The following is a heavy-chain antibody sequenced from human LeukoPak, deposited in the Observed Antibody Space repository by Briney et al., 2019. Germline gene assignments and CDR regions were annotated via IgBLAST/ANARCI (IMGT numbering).Heavy chain of an antibody. CDR1: GGSVSCGSYY. Sequence: PSETLSLTCTVSGGSVSCGSYYWSWIRQPPGKGLEWIGYIYYSGSAKYNPSLKSRVTISVDTSKNQFSLKLTSVTAADTAVYYCARGFGDWGLSWFDPWGQGTLVTVSS. CDR3: ARGFGDWGLSWFDP. D-gene: IGHD3-10*01. J-gene: IGHJ5*02. CDR2: IYYSGSA. V-gene: IGHV4-61*01.